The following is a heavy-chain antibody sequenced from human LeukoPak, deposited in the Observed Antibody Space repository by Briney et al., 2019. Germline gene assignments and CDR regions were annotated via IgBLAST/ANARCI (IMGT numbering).Heavy chain of an antibody. CDR2: ISASGGGT. D-gene: IGHD6-13*01. CDR3: AKNIWRVFFDS. J-gene: IGHJ4*02. V-gene: IGHV3-23*01. CDR1: GFTFSSYW. Sequence: GGSLRLSCAASGFTFSSYWMHWVRQAPGKGLEWVSGISASGGGTYYADSVKGRFTISRDNSKNTLYLQMNSLRAEDTAVYYCAKNIWRVFFDSWGQGTLVTVSS.